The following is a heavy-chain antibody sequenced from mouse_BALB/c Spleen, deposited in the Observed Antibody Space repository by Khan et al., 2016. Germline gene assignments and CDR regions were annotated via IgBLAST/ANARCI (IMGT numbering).Heavy chain of an antibody. CDR2: ISSGSSTI. J-gene: IGHJ2*01. V-gene: IGHV5-17*02. CDR1: GFTFSRFG. Sequence: EVELVESGGGLVQPGGSRKLSCAASGFTFSRFGMHWVRQTPEKGLEWVAYISSGSSTIYYVDTLKGRFTISRDNPKNALFLQMTRLRSEDTGMYYCARGDYWGQGTTLTVSS. CDR3: ARGDY.